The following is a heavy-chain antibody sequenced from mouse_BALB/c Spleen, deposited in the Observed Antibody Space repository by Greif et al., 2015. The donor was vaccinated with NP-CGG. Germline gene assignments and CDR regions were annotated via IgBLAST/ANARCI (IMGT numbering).Heavy chain of an antibody. CDR3: ARRGTSYYGNSWFAY. CDR2: ILPGSGST. CDR1: GYTFSSYW. V-gene: IGHV1-9*01. Sequence: QVQLQQSGAELMKPGASVKISCKATGYTFSSYWIEWVKQRPGHGLEWIGEILPGSGSTNYNEKLKGKATFTADTSSNTAYMQLSSLTSEDSAVYYCARRGTSYYGNSWFAYWGQGTLVTVSA. J-gene: IGHJ3*01. D-gene: IGHD2-10*01.